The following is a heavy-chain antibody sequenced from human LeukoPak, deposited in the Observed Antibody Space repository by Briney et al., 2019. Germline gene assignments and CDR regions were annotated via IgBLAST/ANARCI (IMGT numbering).Heavy chain of an antibody. V-gene: IGHV3-21*01. J-gene: IGHJ5*02. D-gene: IGHD3-3*01. CDR2: ISSSSSYI. CDR3: ARDPTIFGVVNWFDP. CDR1: GFTFSSYS. Sequence: GGSLRLSCAASGFTFSSYSMNWVRQAPGKGLEWVSSISSSSSYIYYADSVKGRFTISRDNAKNSLYLQMNSLRAEDTAVYYCARDPTIFGVVNWFDPWGQGTLVTVSS.